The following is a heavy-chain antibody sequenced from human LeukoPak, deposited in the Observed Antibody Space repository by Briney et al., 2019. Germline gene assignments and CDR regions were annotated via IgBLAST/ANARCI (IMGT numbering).Heavy chain of an antibody. CDR2: INHSGSA. J-gene: IGHJ5*02. CDR1: GGSFSGYY. CDR3: ARPQKMGWPYNWFDP. Sequence: SETLSLTCAVYGGSFSGYYWSWIRQPPGKGLEWIGEINHSGSANYNPSLKSRVTISVDTSKNQFSLKLSSVTAADTAVYYCARPQKMGWPYNWFDPWGQGTLVTVSS. D-gene: IGHD2-15*01. V-gene: IGHV4-34*01.